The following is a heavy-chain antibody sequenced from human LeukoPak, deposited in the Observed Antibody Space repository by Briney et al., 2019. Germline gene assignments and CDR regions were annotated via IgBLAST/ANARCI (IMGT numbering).Heavy chain of an antibody. Sequence: TGGSLRLSCAASGFTFSNYMMHWVRQAPGKGLVWVSRIKSDGITITYADSVKGRFTISRDNAKNTLYLQMSSLRAEDTAVYYCAKAWRAYGDYHTFDIWGQGTMVTVSS. CDR1: GFTFSNYM. V-gene: IGHV3-74*01. J-gene: IGHJ3*02. CDR2: IKSDGITI. CDR3: AKAWRAYGDYHTFDI. D-gene: IGHD4-17*01.